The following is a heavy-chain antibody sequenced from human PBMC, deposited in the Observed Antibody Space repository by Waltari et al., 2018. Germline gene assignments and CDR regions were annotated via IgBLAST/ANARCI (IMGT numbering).Heavy chain of an antibody. D-gene: IGHD6-19*01. V-gene: IGHV3-7*04. J-gene: IGHJ3*01. CDR1: GFTFRSYW. CDR3: ARPFRSGWYDGSFDV. Sequence: EVQLVESGGGLVQPGGSLSLSCAASGFTFRSYWMSWVRQAPGKGLEWVANIKQDGSEKSYVDSVKGRFLMSRDNTKNSLSLQMNNLKAEDTAVYYCARPFRSGWYDGSFDVWGQGTMVTVSS. CDR2: IKQDGSEK.